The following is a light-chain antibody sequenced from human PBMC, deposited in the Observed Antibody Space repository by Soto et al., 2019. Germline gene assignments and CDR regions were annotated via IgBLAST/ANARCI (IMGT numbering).Light chain of an antibody. CDR2: DVS. CDR3: CSYAGTYSYG. Sequence: QSALTQPRSVSGSPGQSVTISCTGTSNDVGGYDYVSWYQQHPGKAPKLIIYDVSERPSGVPDRFSGSKSGNTASLTISGLQAEDEADYYCCSYAGTYSYGFGTGTKVTVL. CDR1: SNDVGGYDY. V-gene: IGLV2-11*01. J-gene: IGLJ1*01.